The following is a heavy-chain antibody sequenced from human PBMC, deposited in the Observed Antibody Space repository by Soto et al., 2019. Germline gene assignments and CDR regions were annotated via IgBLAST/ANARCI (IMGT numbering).Heavy chain of an antibody. Sequence: AASVKVSCKTSGYTLSNYGITWVRQAPGQPLEWLGWISLYSDGTNYAQKFQGRVSMTTDTSTTTAYMELRSLRSDDTAVYYCARVVPGAEAWFGPWGQGTLVTVSS. CDR3: ARVVPGAEAWFGP. D-gene: IGHD2-2*01. J-gene: IGHJ5*02. CDR2: ISLYSDGT. CDR1: GYTLSNYG. V-gene: IGHV1-18*01.